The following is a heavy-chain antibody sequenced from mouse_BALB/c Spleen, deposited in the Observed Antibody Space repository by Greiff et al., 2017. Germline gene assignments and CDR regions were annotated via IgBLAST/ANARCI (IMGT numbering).Heavy chain of an antibody. CDR1: GFTFSSYT. CDR3: VKTARATFAY. D-gene: IGHD3-2*01. J-gene: IGHJ3*01. CDR2: ISNGGGST. Sequence: EVKLVESGGGLVQPGGSLKLSCAASGFTFSSYTMSWVRQTPEKRLEWVAYISNGGGSTYYPDTVKGRFTISRDNAKNTLYLQMSSLKSEDTAMYYCVKTARATFAYWGQGTLVTVSA. V-gene: IGHV5-12-2*01.